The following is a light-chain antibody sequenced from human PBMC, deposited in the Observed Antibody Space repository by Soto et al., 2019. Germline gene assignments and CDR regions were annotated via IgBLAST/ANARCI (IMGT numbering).Light chain of an antibody. CDR1: QSISTW. Sequence: DIQMTQSPSTVSASVGDGVTITCRASQSISTWLAWYQQKPGKAPNLLIYDASTLESGGPSGFSGSGSGTEFTLTISRLQPDDSATYYCQQYTSSPYTFGQGTKLEIK. J-gene: IGKJ2*01. CDR2: DAS. V-gene: IGKV1-5*01. CDR3: QQYTSSPYT.